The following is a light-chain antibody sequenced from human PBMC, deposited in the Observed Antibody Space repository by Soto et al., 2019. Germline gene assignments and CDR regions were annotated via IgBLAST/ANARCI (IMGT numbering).Light chain of an antibody. Sequence: EIVLTQSTGALSLSPGERATLSCRASQSVGSNYLAWYQQKPGQAPRILIFGASTRATGIPDRFSGSGSGTDFTLTISRLEPEDFAVYYCQQYGSSPPSVTFGQGTRLEIK. V-gene: IGKV3-20*01. CDR1: QSVGSNY. CDR2: GAS. J-gene: IGKJ5*01. CDR3: QQYGSSPPSVT.